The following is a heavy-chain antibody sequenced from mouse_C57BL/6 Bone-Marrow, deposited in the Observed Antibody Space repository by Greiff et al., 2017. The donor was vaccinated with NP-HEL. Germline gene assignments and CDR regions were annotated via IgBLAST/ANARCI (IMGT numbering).Heavy chain of an antibody. V-gene: IGHV1-22*01. CDR1: GYTFTDYN. CDR3: ARGGVITTVVAPYYYAMDY. CDR2: INPNNGGT. Sequence: EVQLQQSGPELVKPGASVKMSCKASGYTFTDYNMHWVKQSHGKSLEWIGYINPNNGGTSYNQKFKGKATLTVNKSSSTAYMELRSLTSEDSAVYYCARGGVITTVVAPYYYAMDYWGQGTSVTVSS. J-gene: IGHJ4*01. D-gene: IGHD1-1*01.